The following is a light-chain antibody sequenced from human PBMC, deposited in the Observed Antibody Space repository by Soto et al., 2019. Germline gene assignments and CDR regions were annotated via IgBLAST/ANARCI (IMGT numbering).Light chain of an antibody. CDR2: KAS. CDR1: QTISSW. Sequence: DIQMTQSPSTLSGSVGDRVTNTCRASQTISSWLAWYQQKPGKAPKLLIYKASTLKSGVPSRFSGSGSGTEFTLTISSLQPDDFATYYCQQYETFSGTFGPGTKVDIK. V-gene: IGKV1-5*03. CDR3: QQYETFSGT. J-gene: IGKJ1*01.